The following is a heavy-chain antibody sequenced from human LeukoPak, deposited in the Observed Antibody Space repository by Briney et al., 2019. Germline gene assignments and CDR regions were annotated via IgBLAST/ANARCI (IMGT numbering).Heavy chain of an antibody. CDR2: ISSSGSNI. CDR3: ARVFSSGYSDYFDY. D-gene: IGHD6-25*01. V-gene: IGHV3-11*01. J-gene: IGHJ4*02. Sequence: GRSLRLSCAASGFTFSDYYMSWVRQDPGKWLEWLSYISSSGSNIYYADSVKGRFSISRDTANNSLYLQMNSLRAAATRVYDWARVFSSGYSDYFDYGAQGTRDSVPS. CDR1: GFTFSDYY.